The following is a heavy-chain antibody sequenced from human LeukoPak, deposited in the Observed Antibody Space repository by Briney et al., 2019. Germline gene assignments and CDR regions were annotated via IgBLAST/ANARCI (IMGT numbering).Heavy chain of an antibody. J-gene: IGHJ4*02. CDR1: GYTFTNYD. D-gene: IGHD3-3*01. V-gene: IGHV1-46*01. CDR2: INPSGGST. CDR3: ARVLGRWTEAFDY. Sequence: GASVKVSCKASGYTFTNYDMHWMRQAPGQGLEWMGKINPSGGSTSYVQKFQGRVTMTRDTSTSTVYMELSSLRSEDTAVYYCARVLGRWTEAFDYWGQGILVTVSP.